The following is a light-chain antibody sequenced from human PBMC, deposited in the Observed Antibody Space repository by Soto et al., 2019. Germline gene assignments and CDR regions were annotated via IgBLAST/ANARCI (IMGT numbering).Light chain of an antibody. CDR1: QSINSE. CDR3: QQGHNWPLT. J-gene: IGKJ2*01. Sequence: EIVMTQSPATLSLSPGERAALSCRASQSINSELAWYQQKPGQPPRLLIYGASTRATGVPARFTGSEYGSEFSLTISGLQSEDCAVYYCQQGHNWPLTFGQGTRLEI. CDR2: GAS. V-gene: IGKV3-15*01.